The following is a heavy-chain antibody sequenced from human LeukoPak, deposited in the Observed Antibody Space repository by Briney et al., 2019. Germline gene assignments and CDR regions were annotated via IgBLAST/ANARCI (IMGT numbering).Heavy chain of an antibody. J-gene: IGHJ4*02. D-gene: IGHD5-18*01. CDR2: ISSSSSYI. CDR3: AREGLYNYGYVYGY. V-gene: IGHV3-21*01. CDR1: GGSFSGYY. Sequence: ETLSLTCAVYGGSFSGYYWSWIRQPPGKGLEWVSSISSSSSYIYYADSVKGRFTISRDNAKNSLYLQMNSLRAEDTAVYYCAREGLYNYGYVYGYWGQGTLVTVSS.